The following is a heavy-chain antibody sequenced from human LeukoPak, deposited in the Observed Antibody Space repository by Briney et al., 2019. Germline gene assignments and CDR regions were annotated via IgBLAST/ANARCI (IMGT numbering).Heavy chain of an antibody. CDR2: INSDGSST. CDR3: ARAGGYNYGYGFDY. J-gene: IGHJ4*02. D-gene: IGHD5-18*01. V-gene: IGHV3-74*01. Sequence: GGSLRLSCAASGFTFSSYWMHWVRQAPGKGLVWVSRINSDGSSTTYADSVEGRFTISRDNAKNTLYLQMNSLRAEDTAVYYCARAGGYNYGYGFDYWGQGAPVTVSS. CDR1: GFTFSSYW.